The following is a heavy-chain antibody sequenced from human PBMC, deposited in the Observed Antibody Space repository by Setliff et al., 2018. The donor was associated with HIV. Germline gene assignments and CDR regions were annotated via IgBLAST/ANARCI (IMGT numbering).Heavy chain of an antibody. J-gene: IGHJ4*02. CDR3: ASLDGHNSGYFDY. Sequence: PSETLSLTCTVSGGSISSYYWSWIRQPPGKGLEWIGYIYTSGSTNYNPSLKSRVTISVETSKNQFSLKLTSVTAADTSLYYCASLDGHNSGYFDYWGLGTLVTVSS. V-gene: IGHV4-4*09. D-gene: IGHD3-10*01. CDR1: GGSISSYY. CDR2: IYTSGST.